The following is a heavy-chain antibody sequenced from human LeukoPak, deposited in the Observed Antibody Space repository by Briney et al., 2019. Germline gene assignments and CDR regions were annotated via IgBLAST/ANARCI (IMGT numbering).Heavy chain of an antibody. CDR2: TYYRSKWYN. Sequence: SQTLSLTCAIYGDSVSSNSAAWNWIRQSPLRGLEWLGRTYYRSKWYNDYAVSVKSRITINPDTFKNQFSLQLNSVTPEDTAVYYCARAQRPNAFDIWGQGTMVTVSS. J-gene: IGHJ3*02. V-gene: IGHV6-1*01. CDR3: ARAQRPNAFDI. CDR1: GDSVSSNSAA.